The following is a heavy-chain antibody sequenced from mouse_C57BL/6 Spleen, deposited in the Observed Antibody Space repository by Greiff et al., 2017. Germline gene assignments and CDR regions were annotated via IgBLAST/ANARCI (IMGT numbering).Heavy chain of an antibody. D-gene: IGHD2-4*01. CDR3: VGDYDGAMDY. V-gene: IGHV1-26*01. J-gene: IGHJ4*01. CDR1: GYTFTDYY. CDR2: INPNNGGT. Sequence: EVQLQQSGPELVKPGASVKISCKASGYTFTDYYMNWVKQSHGKSLEWIGDINPNNGGTSYNQKFKGKATLTVDKSSSTAYMELRSLTSEDSAVYYCVGDYDGAMDYWGQGTSVTVSS.